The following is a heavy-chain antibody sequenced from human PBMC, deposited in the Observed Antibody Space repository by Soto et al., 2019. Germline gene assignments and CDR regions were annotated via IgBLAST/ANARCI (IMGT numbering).Heavy chain of an antibody. Sequence: SENLSLTCTVSGGSISSSSYYWGWIRQSPGKGLEWIGSVYNRGSTHYKSSLKSRVTISVDTSKNQFSLNLSSVTAADTAVYHCARFPRDYDSSGYYLPEDYWGQGTLVTAPQ. CDR3: ARFPRDYDSSGYYLPEDY. V-gene: IGHV4-39*01. CDR1: GGSISSSSYY. J-gene: IGHJ4*02. D-gene: IGHD3-22*01. CDR2: VYNRGST.